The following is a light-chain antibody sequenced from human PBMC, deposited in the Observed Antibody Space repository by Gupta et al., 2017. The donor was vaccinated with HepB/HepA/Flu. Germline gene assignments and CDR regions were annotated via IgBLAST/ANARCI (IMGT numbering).Light chain of an antibody. Sequence: SSQPAFVGDRVSINCRTNQSIRIYLNWYQQKPGKVPNLLIYAASNLRSGVPSRFSGTGSGTDFTLTINSLQPEDFATYYCQQNYRIPWTFGQGTKVEI. CDR1: QSIRIY. CDR2: AAS. J-gene: IGKJ1*01. CDR3: QQNYRIPWT. V-gene: IGKV1-39*01.